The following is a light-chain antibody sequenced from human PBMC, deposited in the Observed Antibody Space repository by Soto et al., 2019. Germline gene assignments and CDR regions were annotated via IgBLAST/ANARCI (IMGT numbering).Light chain of an antibody. Sequence: DIQMTQSPSTLSASVGDTVTITCRASQSFSNWLAWYQQKPGKAPKFLIYKESTLDSGVPSRFSASGSGTEFSLTITSLQPDDFATYYCQQYNIYSWTFGQGTKVEIK. CDR3: QQYNIYSWT. CDR1: QSFSNW. J-gene: IGKJ1*01. CDR2: KES. V-gene: IGKV1-5*03.